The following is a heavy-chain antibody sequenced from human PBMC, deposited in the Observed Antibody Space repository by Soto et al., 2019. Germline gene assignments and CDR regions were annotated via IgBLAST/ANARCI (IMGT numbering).Heavy chain of an antibody. V-gene: IGHV1-18*04. J-gene: IGHJ4*02. Sequence: QVQLVQSVAEVKKPGASVKVSCKASGYTFTRYGISWVRQAPGQGLEWMGWISGYNDNTKHARKFQGRVTMTTDTSTNTAYIELRSLRSDDTAVYYCARDNYENSGYFDYRGQGTLVTVSS. CDR3: ARDNYENSGYFDY. CDR1: GYTFTRYG. D-gene: IGHD3-22*01. CDR2: ISGYNDNT.